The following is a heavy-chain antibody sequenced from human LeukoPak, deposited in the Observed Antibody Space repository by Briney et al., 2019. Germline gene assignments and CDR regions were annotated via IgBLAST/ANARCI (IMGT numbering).Heavy chain of an antibody. V-gene: IGHV1-18*01. CDR2: ISAYNGNT. CDR3: ARSGDRSRLSLDY. D-gene: IGHD2-21*02. Sequence: ASVKVSCKASGYTFTSYGISWVRQAPGQGLEWMGWISAYNGNTSYAQKFQGRVTMTRDTSTSTVYMELSSLRSEDTAVYYCARSGDRSRLSLDYWGQGTLVTVSS. J-gene: IGHJ4*02. CDR1: GYTFTSYG.